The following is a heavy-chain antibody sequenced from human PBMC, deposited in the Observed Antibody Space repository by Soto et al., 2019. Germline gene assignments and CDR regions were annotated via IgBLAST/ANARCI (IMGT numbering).Heavy chain of an antibody. D-gene: IGHD6-6*01. CDR2: IIPIFGTA. V-gene: IGHV1-69*01. Sequence: QVQLVQSGAEVKKPGSSVKVSCKASGGTFSSYAISWVRQAPGQGLEWMGGIIPIFGTANYAQKFQGRVTITADESTSTAYMELSSLRSEDTAVYYCARDQVPIEYSSSYARPGYYYYGMDVWGQGTTVTVSS. J-gene: IGHJ6*02. CDR1: GGTFSSYA. CDR3: ARDQVPIEYSSSYARPGYYYYGMDV.